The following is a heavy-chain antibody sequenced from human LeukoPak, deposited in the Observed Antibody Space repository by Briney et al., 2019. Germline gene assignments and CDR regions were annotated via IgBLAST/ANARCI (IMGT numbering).Heavy chain of an antibody. D-gene: IGHD3-3*01. Sequence: GGSLRLSCAASGFTFRSYGMHWVRQAPGKGLEWVALISYNGINKYYADSLKGRFTISRDNSKNTLYLQMNSLRAEDTAVYYCAKDYDSLDYWGQGTPVTVSS. CDR3: AKDYDSLDY. CDR2: ISYNGINK. CDR1: GFTFRSYG. J-gene: IGHJ4*02. V-gene: IGHV3-30*18.